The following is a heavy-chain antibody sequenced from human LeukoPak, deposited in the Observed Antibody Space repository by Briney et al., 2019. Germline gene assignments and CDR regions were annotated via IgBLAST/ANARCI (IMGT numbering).Heavy chain of an antibody. J-gene: IGHJ5*02. D-gene: IGHD6-19*01. CDR3: ARIRGAVAGSTNWFDP. CDR2: IYYSGST. V-gene: IGHV4-59*01. Sequence: SETLSLTCTVSGGSISSYYWSWIRQPPGKGLEWIGYIYYSGSTNYNPSLKSRVTIPVDTSKNQFSLKLSSVTAAGTAVYYCARIRGAVAGSTNWFDPWGQGTLVTVSS. CDR1: GGSISSYY.